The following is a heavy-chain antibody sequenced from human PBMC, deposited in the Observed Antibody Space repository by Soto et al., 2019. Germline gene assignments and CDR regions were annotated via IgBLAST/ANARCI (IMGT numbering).Heavy chain of an antibody. CDR1: GFSLSTSGVG. V-gene: IGHV2-5*02. CDR2: IYWDDDK. CDR3: AHRPSYCSGGSCYSGFDY. Sequence: QITLKESGPTLVKPTQTLTLTCTFSGFSLSTSGVGVGWIRQPPGKALEWLALIYWDDDKRYSPSLKSRLTITKDSSKNQVILTMTNMDPVDTATYYCAHRPSYCSGGSCYSGFDYWGQGTLVTVSS. J-gene: IGHJ4*02. D-gene: IGHD2-15*01.